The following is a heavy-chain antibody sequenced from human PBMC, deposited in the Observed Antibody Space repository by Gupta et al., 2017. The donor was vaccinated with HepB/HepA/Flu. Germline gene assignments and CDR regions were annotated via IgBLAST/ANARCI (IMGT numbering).Heavy chain of an antibody. Sequence: VQLLESGRNLLQPGRSLGRSCATSGFTCSSYTMSWVRQAPGKGLEWVAAISGGGGTTYYAGSVKGRFTISRDNSKNTLYLQLNSLRAEDTAVYYCAKFDVDLDFWGQGTLVTVSS. CDR2: ISGGGGTT. V-gene: IGHV3-23*01. CDR3: AKFDVDLDF. J-gene: IGHJ4*02. CDR1: GFTCSSYT. D-gene: IGHD3-10*02.